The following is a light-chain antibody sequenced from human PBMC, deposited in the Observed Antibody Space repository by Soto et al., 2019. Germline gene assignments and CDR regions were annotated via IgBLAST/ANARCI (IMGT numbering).Light chain of an antibody. Sequence: QSVLTQPPSVSAAPGQRVTISCSGTTSNIGNNFVSWYRQFPGTVPKLLIYENEKRPSGIPDRLSGSKSGTSATLDITGLQTGDEGDYYCATWDRSLRVVIFGGGTKLTVL. V-gene: IGLV1-51*01. CDR2: ENE. J-gene: IGLJ2*01. CDR3: ATWDRSLRVVI. CDR1: TSNIGNNF.